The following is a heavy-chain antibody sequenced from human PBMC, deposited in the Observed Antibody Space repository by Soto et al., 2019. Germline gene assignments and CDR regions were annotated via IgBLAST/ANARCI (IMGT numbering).Heavy chain of an antibody. CDR1: GGTFSSYA. V-gene: IGHV1-69*01. J-gene: IGHJ4*02. CDR2: IIPIFGTA. D-gene: IGHD3-22*01. Sequence: QVQLVQSGAEVKKPGSSVKVSCKASGGTFSSYAISWVRQAPGQGLEWMGGIIPIFGTANYAQKFQGRVTITADESTRTAYMELSSLRSEDTAVYYGAGKYYYDSSGYYDYFDCWGQGTLVTVSS. CDR3: AGKYYYDSSGYYDYFDC.